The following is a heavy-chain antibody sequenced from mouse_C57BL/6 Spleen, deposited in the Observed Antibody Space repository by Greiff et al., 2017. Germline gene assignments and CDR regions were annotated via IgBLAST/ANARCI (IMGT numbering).Heavy chain of an antibody. J-gene: IGHJ4*01. Sequence: VQLQQSGAELVKPGASVKLSCKASGYTFTSYWMQWVKQRPGQGLEWIGEIDPSDSYTNYNQKFKGKATLTVDTSSSTAYMQLSSLTSEDSAVYYCARRGSIYAMDYWGQGTSVTVSS. CDR1: GYTFTSYW. V-gene: IGHV1-50*01. CDR2: IDPSDSYT. CDR3: ARRGSIYAMDY. D-gene: IGHD1-1*02.